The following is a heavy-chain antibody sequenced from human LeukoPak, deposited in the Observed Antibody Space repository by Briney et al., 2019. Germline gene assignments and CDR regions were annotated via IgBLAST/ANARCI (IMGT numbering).Heavy chain of an antibody. CDR1: GYTFTGYH. CDR2: INPNSGGT. V-gene: IGHV1-2*02. D-gene: IGHD6-19*01. CDR3: ARGLISGWYYFDY. Sequence: ASVKVSCKASGYTFTGYHMHWVRQAPGQGLEWMGWINPNSGGTNYAQKFQGRVTMTRDTSISTAYMELSRLRSDDTAVYYCARGLISGWYYFDYWGQGTLVTVSS. J-gene: IGHJ4*02.